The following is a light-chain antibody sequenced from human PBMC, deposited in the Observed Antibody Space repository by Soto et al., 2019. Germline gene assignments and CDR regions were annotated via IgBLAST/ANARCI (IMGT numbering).Light chain of an antibody. CDR2: DDN. J-gene: IGLJ1*01. CDR3: GSWDSSLSAYV. CDR1: SSKSGGNS. V-gene: IGLV1-51*01. Sequence: QSLLTQPPSGSAAPGQKVTISCSGSSSKSGGNSVSWYQQLPGTAPKLRIYDDNKRPSGIPDRFSGSKSGTSATLGLPGFQTGAEADYYCGSWDSSLSAYVFGTGTKVTVL.